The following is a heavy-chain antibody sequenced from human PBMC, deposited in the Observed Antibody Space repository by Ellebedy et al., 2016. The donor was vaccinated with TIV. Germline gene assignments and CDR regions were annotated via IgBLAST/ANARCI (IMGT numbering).Heavy chain of an antibody. CDR3: ARVHCSSTSCYKSWFDP. J-gene: IGHJ5*02. D-gene: IGHD2-2*02. Sequence: GESLKISXAASGFTFSSYAMHWVRQAPGKGLEWVAVISYDGSNKYYADSVKGRFTISRDNSKNTLYLQMNSLRAEDTAVYYCARVHCSSTSCYKSWFDPWGQGTLVTVSS. CDR1: GFTFSSYA. V-gene: IGHV3-30-3*01. CDR2: ISYDGSNK.